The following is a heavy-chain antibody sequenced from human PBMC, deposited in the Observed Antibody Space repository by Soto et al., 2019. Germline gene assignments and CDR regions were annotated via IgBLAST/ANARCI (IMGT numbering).Heavy chain of an antibody. CDR3: GGGYYFGDY. J-gene: IGHJ4*02. D-gene: IGHD3-9*01. CDR1: GSSFSSYG. CDR2: ISHDGRDK. V-gene: IGHV3-30*03. Sequence: QVQLVESGGGVVQPGASLRLSCVASGSSFSSYGMHWVRQAPGKGLEWVATISHDGRDKYYGDSVKGRFTISRDNSKNTLLLQMNSLRAEDTSLYYCGGGYYFGDYWGQGTLVTVSS.